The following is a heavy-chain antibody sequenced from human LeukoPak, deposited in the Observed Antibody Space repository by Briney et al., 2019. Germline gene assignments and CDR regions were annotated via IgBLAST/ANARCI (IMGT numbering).Heavy chain of an antibody. Sequence: SETLSLTCTVSGGSISSSSYYWGWIRQPPGKGLEWIGSIYYSGNTYYNPSLKSRVTISVDTSMNQFSLKLSSVTAADTAVYYFVRTPFAGGYYHFLTGPNFWGQGTLVTVPS. D-gene: IGHD3-9*01. CDR1: GGSISSSSYY. CDR3: VRTPFAGGYYHFLTGPNF. CDR2: IYYSGNT. V-gene: IGHV4-39*01. J-gene: IGHJ4*02.